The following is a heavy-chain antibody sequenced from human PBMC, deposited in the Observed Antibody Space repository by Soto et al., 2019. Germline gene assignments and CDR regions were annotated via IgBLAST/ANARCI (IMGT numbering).Heavy chain of an antibody. CDR3: ARGDMVRENDAFDI. J-gene: IGHJ3*02. CDR1: VFTFSSFW. Sequence: EAQLVESGGGLVQPGGSLRLSCAASVFTFSSFWMNWVRQTPGKGLEWVAHIKPDGSEKYFVDSVRGRFTISRDNAKNSVYLQMNSLRAEDTAVYYCARGDMVRENDAFDIWGQGTMVTVSS. CDR2: IKPDGSEK. D-gene: IGHD3-10*01. V-gene: IGHV3-7*01.